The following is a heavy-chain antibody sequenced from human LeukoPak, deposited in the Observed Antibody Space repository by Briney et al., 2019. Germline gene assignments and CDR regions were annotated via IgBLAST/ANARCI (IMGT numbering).Heavy chain of an antibody. Sequence: PGGSLRLSCAASGFTFSSFGMHWVRQAPGKGLEWVAFIRYDGDNKYYADSVKGRFTISRDNSKNTLYLQMNSLRAEDTAVYYCAKDRVFGTTVTSLHYLGQGTLVTVSS. CDR1: GFTFSSFG. V-gene: IGHV3-30*02. CDR2: IRYDGDNK. D-gene: IGHD4-17*01. CDR3: AKDRVFGTTVTSLHY. J-gene: IGHJ4*02.